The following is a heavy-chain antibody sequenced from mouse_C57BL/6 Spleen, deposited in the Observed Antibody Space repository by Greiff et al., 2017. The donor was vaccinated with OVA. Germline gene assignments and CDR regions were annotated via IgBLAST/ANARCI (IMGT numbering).Heavy chain of an antibody. J-gene: IGHJ3*01. Sequence: QVQLQQSGPGLVAPSQSLSITCTVSGFSLTSYGVDWVRQSPGKGLEWLGVIWGVGSTNYNSAPKSRLSISKDNSKSQVFLKMNSLPTDDTAMYYCASDRFAYWGQGTLVTVSA. CDR3: ASDRFAY. CDR1: GFSLTSYG. CDR2: IWGVGST. V-gene: IGHV2-6*01.